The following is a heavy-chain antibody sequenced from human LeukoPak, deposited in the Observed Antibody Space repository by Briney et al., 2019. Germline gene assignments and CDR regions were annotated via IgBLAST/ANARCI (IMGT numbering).Heavy chain of an antibody. CDR3: AKISSSAEPNFDY. D-gene: IGHD6-25*01. J-gene: IGHJ4*02. V-gene: IGHV3-30*02. Sequence: GGSLRLSCAASGFTFRTYAMHWVRQAPGKGLEWVAFIWPDGTKKFYADSVKGRFTISRDNSNHTLYLQMNSLRPEDTALYFCAKISSSAEPNFDYWGQGILLTVSS. CDR2: IWPDGTKK. CDR1: GFTFRTYA.